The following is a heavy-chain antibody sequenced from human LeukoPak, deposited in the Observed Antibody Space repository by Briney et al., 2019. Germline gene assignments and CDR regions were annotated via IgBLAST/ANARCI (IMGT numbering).Heavy chain of an antibody. Sequence: HGESLKISCQGSGYSFTSYWIGWVRQMPGKGLEWMGIIYPGDSDTRYSPSFQGQVTISADKSISTAYLQWSSLKASDTAMYYCARYGSGSYYKYYYYGMDVWGQGTTVTVSS. CDR2: IYPGDSDT. CDR1: GYSFTSYW. D-gene: IGHD3-10*01. J-gene: IGHJ6*02. V-gene: IGHV5-51*01. CDR3: ARYGSGSYYKYYYYGMDV.